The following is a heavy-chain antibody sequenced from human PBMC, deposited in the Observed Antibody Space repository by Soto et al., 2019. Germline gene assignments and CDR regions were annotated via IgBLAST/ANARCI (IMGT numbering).Heavy chain of an antibody. V-gene: IGHV2-5*01. CDR2: IYWNDDK. D-gene: IGHD6-19*01. CDR3: AHRPSGWYLFDY. J-gene: IGHJ4*02. Sequence: QITLKESGPALVEPTRTLTLTCSFSGFSLTTRPVGVGWLRQSPGKALEWLALIYWNDDKRYSPSLKARLTITKDTSKNQVVLTMTNMDPVDTATYYCAHRPSGWYLFDYWGQGTLVTVSS. CDR1: GFSLTTRPVG.